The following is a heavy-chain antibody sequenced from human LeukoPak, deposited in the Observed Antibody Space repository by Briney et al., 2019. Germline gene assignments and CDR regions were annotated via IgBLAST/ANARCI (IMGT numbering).Heavy chain of an antibody. Sequence: SVKVSCKASGGTFSSYAISWVRQAPGQGLEWMGRIIPILGIANYAQKFQGRVTITADKSTSTAYMELSSLRSEDTAVYYCAREYYDILTGYYGPLDYWGQGTLVTVSS. V-gene: IGHV1-69*04. CDR1: GGTFSSYA. D-gene: IGHD3-9*01. CDR3: AREYYDILTGYYGPLDY. J-gene: IGHJ4*02. CDR2: IIPILGIA.